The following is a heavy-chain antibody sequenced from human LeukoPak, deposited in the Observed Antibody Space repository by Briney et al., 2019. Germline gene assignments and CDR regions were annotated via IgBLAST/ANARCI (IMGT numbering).Heavy chain of an antibody. CDR2: IKQDGSEE. Sequence: GGSLRLSCAASGSTFSNYWMSWVRQAPGKGLEWVANIKQDGSEEYYVDSVEGRFTVSRDNAKNSLYLQMNSLRAEDTAVYYCAQRGIYYVFDYWGQGTLVTVSS. V-gene: IGHV3-7*03. J-gene: IGHJ4*02. CDR1: GSTFSNYW. D-gene: IGHD3-16*01. CDR3: AQRGIYYVFDY.